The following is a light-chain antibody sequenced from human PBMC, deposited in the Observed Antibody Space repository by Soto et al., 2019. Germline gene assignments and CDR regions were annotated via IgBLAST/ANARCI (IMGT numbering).Light chain of an antibody. CDR1: QSVGVN. Sequence: MTQSPVTPAVAPGGRATLSCTASQSVGVNLAWYQQKHGQAPRLLLYGASTRATAIPARFSGSGSETDFTLTISSLQSEDSAVYYCQQYHNWPPITFGQGTRLEIK. CDR3: QQYHNWPPIT. V-gene: IGKV3-15*01. CDR2: GAS. J-gene: IGKJ5*01.